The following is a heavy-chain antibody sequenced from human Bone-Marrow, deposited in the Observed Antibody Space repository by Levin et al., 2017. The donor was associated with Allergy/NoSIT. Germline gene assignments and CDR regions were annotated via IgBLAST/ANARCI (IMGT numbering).Heavy chain of an antibody. CDR3: AKVPTTSSDGGLLDY. Sequence: RAGGSLRLSCAASGFKFSSYAMSWVRQAPGKGLEWVSAISGSGRSPFYAVSVEGRFTISRDNSMNTLYLQMTSLRVEDTAVYHCAKVPTTSSDGGLLDYWGQGILVTVSS. J-gene: IGHJ4*02. CDR2: ISGSGRSP. CDR1: GFKFSSYA. V-gene: IGHV3-23*01. D-gene: IGHD6-6*01.